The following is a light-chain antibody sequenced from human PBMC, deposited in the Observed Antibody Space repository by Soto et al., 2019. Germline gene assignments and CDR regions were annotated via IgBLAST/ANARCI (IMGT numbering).Light chain of an antibody. CDR1: SSNIGANYD. CDR3: ISYTTSSTGV. CDR2: EVT. V-gene: IGLV1-40*01. Sequence: QSVLTQPPSVSGAPGQRVTISCTGSSSNIGANYDVHWYQQLPGTAPKLLIYEVTNRPSGVSNRFSGSKSGNTASLTISGLQAEDEGDYYCISYTTSSTGVFGGGTKVTVL. J-gene: IGLJ3*02.